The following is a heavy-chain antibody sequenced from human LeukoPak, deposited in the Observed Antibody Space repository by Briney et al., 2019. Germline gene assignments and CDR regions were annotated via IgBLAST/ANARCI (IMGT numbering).Heavy chain of an antibody. CDR3: ARANGDYWVVRVDYFDY. J-gene: IGHJ4*02. D-gene: IGHD4-17*01. Sequence: PGGSLRLSCAASGFTFSTYWMSWVRQAPGKGLEWVSNINQDGTDTYYVDSVKGRFTISRDNAKNSLYLQMDSLRAEDTAVYYCARANGDYWVVRVDYFDYWGQGTLVTVSS. CDR1: GFTFSTYW. V-gene: IGHV3-7*01. CDR2: INQDGTDT.